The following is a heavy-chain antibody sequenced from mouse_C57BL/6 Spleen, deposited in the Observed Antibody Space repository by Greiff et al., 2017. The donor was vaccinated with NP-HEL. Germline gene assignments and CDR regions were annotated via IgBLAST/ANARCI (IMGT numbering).Heavy chain of an antibody. V-gene: IGHV5-9*01. J-gene: IGHJ1*03. D-gene: IGHD1-1*01. CDR3: ARHAYYYGSSYWYFDV. CDR2: ISGGGGNT. Sequence: EVKLVESGGGLVKPGGSLKLSCAASGFTFSSYTMSWVRQTPEKRLEWVATISGGGGNTYYPDSVKGRFTISRDNAKNTLYLQMSSLRSEDTALYYCARHAYYYGSSYWYFDVWGTGTTVTVSS. CDR1: GFTFSSYT.